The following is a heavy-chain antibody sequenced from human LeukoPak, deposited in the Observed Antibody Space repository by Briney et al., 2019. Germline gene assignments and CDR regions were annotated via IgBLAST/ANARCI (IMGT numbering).Heavy chain of an antibody. CDR2: ISTNGGVT. CDR1: GFTFSRYA. V-gene: IGHV3-64D*09. J-gene: IGHJ4*02. CDR3: AKDVSSTYYYFDY. Sequence: GGSLRLSCSASGFTFSRYAMHWVRQAPGKGLEYVSAISTNGGVTYYADSVKGRFTISRDNSKNTLYLEISSLRVEDTAVYYCAKDVSSTYYYFDYWGQGTLVTVSS. D-gene: IGHD4-11*01.